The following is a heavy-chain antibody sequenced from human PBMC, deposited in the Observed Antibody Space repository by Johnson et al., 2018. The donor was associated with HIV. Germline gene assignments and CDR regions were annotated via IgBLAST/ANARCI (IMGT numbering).Heavy chain of an antibody. Sequence: EVQLVESGGGLVQPGGSLRLSCAASGFTFDDYDMSWVRQAPGKGLEWVSGISWNGGSAAYADSVKGRFTISRDNAKNSLYLQMNTLRVEDSAVYYCARMTTTVSHHDAFDIWGQGTMVTVSS. CDR1: GFTFDDYD. D-gene: IGHD4-17*01. V-gene: IGHV3-20*04. CDR3: ARMTTTVSHHDAFDI. J-gene: IGHJ3*02. CDR2: ISWNGGSA.